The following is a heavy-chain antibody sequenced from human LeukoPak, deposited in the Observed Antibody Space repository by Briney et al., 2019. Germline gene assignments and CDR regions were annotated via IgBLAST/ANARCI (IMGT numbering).Heavy chain of an antibody. V-gene: IGHV3-23*01. CDR2: ISGSGGST. CDR3: TTSDCEY. J-gene: IGHJ4*02. Sequence: GGSLRLSCAASGFTFSTYAMSWVRQAPGKGLEWVSAISGSGGSTNYADSVKGRFTISRDTSKNTLSLQMNSLRAEDTAVYYCTTSDCEYWGQGALVTVSS. CDR1: GFTFSTYA.